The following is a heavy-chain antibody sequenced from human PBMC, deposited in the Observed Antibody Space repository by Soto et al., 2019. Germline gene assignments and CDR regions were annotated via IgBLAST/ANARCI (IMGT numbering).Heavy chain of an antibody. Sequence: EVQLVESGGGLVKPGGSLRLSCAASGFTFSNAWMSWVRQAPGKGLEWVGRIKSKTDGGTTDYAAPVNGRFTISRDDSENTLFLQMNSLKTDDTAVYYCATPELYSGDYFYPGFGHDYWGQGTLVTVSS. J-gene: IGHJ4*02. CDR2: IKSKTDGGTT. V-gene: IGHV3-15*01. CDR3: ATPELYSGDYFYPGFGHDY. D-gene: IGHD1-26*01. CDR1: GFTFSNAW.